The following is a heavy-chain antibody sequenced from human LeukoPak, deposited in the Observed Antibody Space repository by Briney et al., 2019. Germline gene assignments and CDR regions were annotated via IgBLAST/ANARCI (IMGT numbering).Heavy chain of an antibody. Sequence: GGSLRLSCAASGFTFNSHWMDWVRQAPGKGLEWVSRINTDGSDTSYGDFVKGRFTISRDNVKHTLYLQMYGLTAEDTAVYYCARASHCSRTSCYAPDYWGQGTLVTVSS. CDR1: GFTFNSHW. CDR3: ARASHCSRTSCYAPDY. D-gene: IGHD2-2*01. CDR2: INTDGSDT. J-gene: IGHJ4*02. V-gene: IGHV3-74*01.